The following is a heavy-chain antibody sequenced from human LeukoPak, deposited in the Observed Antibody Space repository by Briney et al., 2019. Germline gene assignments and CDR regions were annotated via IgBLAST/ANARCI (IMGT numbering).Heavy chain of an antibody. CDR1: GGSISSYY. CDR2: SYISGSA. J-gene: IGHJ3*02. Sequence: KPSETLSLTCTVSGGSISSYYWTWIRQPAGKGLEWIGHSYISGSANYNPSLKSRVTMSVDTSKNQFSLKLGSVTAADTAVYYCARDVRAFDIWGQGTMVTVSS. V-gene: IGHV4-4*07. CDR3: ARDVRAFDI.